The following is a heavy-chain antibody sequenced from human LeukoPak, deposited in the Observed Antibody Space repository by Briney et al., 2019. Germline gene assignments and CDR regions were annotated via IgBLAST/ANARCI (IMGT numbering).Heavy chain of an antibody. CDR2: IWYDGSNK. Sequence: GGSLRPSCAASEFTFNIYDMHWVRQAPGKGLDWVAVIWYDGSNKYYADSVKGRFTISRDNSKNTLYLQMNSLRAEDTAVYYCAKGGSGSSRGFDYWGQGTLVTVSS. V-gene: IGHV3-33*06. CDR3: AKGGSGSSRGFDY. J-gene: IGHJ4*02. D-gene: IGHD1-26*01. CDR1: EFTFNIYD.